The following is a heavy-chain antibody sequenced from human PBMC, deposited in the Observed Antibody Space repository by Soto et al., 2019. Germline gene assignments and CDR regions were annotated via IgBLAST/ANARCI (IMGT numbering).Heavy chain of an antibody. CDR2: IYYSGST. Sequence: SETLSLTCTVSGGSISSSSYYWGWIRQPPGKGLEWIGSIYYSGSTYYNPSLKSRVTISVDTSKNQFSLKLSSVTAADTAVYYCARHNKGLEWNLDWFDPWGQGTLVTVSS. CDR1: GGSISSSSYY. CDR3: ARHNKGLEWNLDWFDP. V-gene: IGHV4-39*01. J-gene: IGHJ5*02. D-gene: IGHD3-3*01.